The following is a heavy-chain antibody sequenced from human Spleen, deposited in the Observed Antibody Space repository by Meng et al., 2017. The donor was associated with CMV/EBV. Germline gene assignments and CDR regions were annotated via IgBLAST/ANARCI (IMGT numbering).Heavy chain of an antibody. D-gene: IGHD3-10*01. Sequence: VSCKTSGGTFTSYVISWVRQAPGQGLEWMGGITPIFGTTNYAQKFQGRVTITTDESRSTAYMELTSLRSEDTAVYYCASGGVYGMDVWGQGTTVTVSS. CDR1: GGTFTSYV. CDR2: ITPIFGTT. CDR3: ASGGVYGMDV. V-gene: IGHV1-69*05. J-gene: IGHJ6*02.